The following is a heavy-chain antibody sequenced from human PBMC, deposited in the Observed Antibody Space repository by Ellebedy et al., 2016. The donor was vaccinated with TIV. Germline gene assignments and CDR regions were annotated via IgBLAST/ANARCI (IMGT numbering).Heavy chain of an antibody. CDR3: ANTAVRSTYKDY. V-gene: IGHV3-33*08. CDR1: GFIFSDYA. J-gene: IGHJ4*02. Sequence: PGGSLRLSCAASGFIFSDYAMHWVRQVPGKGLEWVAVIWYDGSNKYYEDSVKCRFTISRDNSKNTLSLQMNSLRSEDTAVYFCANTAVRSTYKDYWGQGTLITVSS. D-gene: IGHD2/OR15-2a*01. CDR2: IWYDGSNK.